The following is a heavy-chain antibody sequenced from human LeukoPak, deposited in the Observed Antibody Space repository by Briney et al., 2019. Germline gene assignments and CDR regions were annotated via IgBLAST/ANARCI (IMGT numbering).Heavy chain of an antibody. J-gene: IGHJ3*02. CDR1: GYTFTSYG. Sequence: ASVKVSCKASGYTFTSYGITWVRQAPGQGLEWMGWISAYNGNTNYAQKPQGRVTMTTDTSTSTAYMELRSLRSDDTALYYCARFGLGKHIEVAGIPFDIWGQGTMVTVSS. V-gene: IGHV1-18*01. D-gene: IGHD6-19*01. CDR3: ARFGLGKHIEVAGIPFDI. CDR2: ISAYNGNT.